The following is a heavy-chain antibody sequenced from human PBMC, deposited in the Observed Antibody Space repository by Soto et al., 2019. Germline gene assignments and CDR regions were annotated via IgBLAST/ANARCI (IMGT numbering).Heavy chain of an antibody. D-gene: IGHD5-12*01. Sequence: SETLSLTCAVSHYSISSGYYWGWIRHPPWKGLEWIGSLHHSGTTYYNPSLKSRVTMSVDTYKNHFSLKLSSVTAADKAVYYCARDLGEFVATIYSEFWGKGDLVT. CDR2: LHHSGTT. CDR3: ARDLGEFVATIYSEF. CDR1: HYSISSGYY. V-gene: IGHV4-38-2*02. J-gene: IGHJ4*02.